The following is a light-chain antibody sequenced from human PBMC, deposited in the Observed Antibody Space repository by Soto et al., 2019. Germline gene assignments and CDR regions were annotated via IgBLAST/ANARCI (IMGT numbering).Light chain of an antibody. CDR2: KAS. Sequence: DIQMTQSPSILSASAGDRVTITCRASQTISSWLAWYQQKPGKAPKLLIYKASTLKSGVPSRFSGSGSGTEFTLTISSLQSEDVAVYYCQQYVHWPPGTFGQGTKVDIK. V-gene: IGKV1-5*03. CDR1: QTISSW. J-gene: IGKJ1*01. CDR3: QQYVHWPPGT.